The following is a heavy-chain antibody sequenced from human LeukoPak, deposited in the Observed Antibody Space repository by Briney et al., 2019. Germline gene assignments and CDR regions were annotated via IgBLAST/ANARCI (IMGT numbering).Heavy chain of an antibody. Sequence: GASVKVSCKASGYTFTSYDINWVRQATGQGLEWMGWMNPNSGNTGYAQKFQGRVTMTRDTSISTAYMELSRLRSDDTAVYYCARGEPGYCSGGSCYSYNWFDPWGQGTLVTVSS. V-gene: IGHV1-8*01. J-gene: IGHJ5*02. D-gene: IGHD2-15*01. CDR3: ARGEPGYCSGGSCYSYNWFDP. CDR2: MNPNSGNT. CDR1: GYTFTSYD.